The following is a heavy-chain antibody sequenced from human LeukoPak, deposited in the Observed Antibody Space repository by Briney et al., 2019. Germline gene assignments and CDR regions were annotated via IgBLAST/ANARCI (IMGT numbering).Heavy chain of an antibody. V-gene: IGHV4-59*12. CDR1: GGSISSYY. D-gene: IGHD3-9*01. J-gene: IGHJ3*02. CDR3: AREFLHYDIFRVILDAFDI. CDR2: IYYSGST. Sequence: SETLSLTCTVSGGSISSYYWSWIRQPPGKGLEWIGYIYYSGSTNYNPSLKSRVTISVDTSKNQFSLKLSSVTAADTAVYYCAREFLHYDIFRVILDAFDIWGQGTMVTVSS.